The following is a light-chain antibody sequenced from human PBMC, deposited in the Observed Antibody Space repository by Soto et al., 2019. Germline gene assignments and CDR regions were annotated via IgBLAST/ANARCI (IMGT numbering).Light chain of an antibody. Sequence: DIVLTQSPGTLSLSPGERATLSCRASQSVTSSYLAWYQHKPGQAPRLLIYGASSRAAGIPDRFGGSGSGTDFTLTISRLEPEDFAVYYCQQYVTSARTFGQGTKLEIK. J-gene: IGKJ2*02. V-gene: IGKV3-20*01. CDR2: GAS. CDR1: QSVTSSY. CDR3: QQYVTSART.